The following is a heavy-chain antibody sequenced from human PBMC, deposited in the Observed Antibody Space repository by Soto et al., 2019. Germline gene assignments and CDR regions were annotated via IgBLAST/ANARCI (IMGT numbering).Heavy chain of an antibody. Sequence: GGSLRLSCAASGFTFSSYGMHWVRQAPGKGLEWVAVIWYDGSNKYYADSVKGRFTISRDNSKNTLYLQMNSLRAEDTAVYYCARDRSEYSGYDCFYYWGQGTLVTVSS. J-gene: IGHJ4*02. D-gene: IGHD5-12*01. CDR3: ARDRSEYSGYDCFYY. V-gene: IGHV3-33*01. CDR2: IWYDGSNK. CDR1: GFTFSSYG.